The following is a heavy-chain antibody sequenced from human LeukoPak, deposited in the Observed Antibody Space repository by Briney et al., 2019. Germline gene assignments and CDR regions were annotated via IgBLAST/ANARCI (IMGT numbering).Heavy chain of an antibody. D-gene: IGHD6-6*01. Sequence: GGSLRLSCAASGFTFSSYGIHWVRQAPGKGLEWVAFIRYDGSNKYHADSVKGRFTISRDNSKNSLYLQMNSLRTEDTALYYCAKDLTGTIAARRPTYYYYYYMDVWGKGTTVTVSS. CDR3: AKDLTGTIAARRPTYYYYYYMDV. J-gene: IGHJ6*03. V-gene: IGHV3-30*02. CDR1: GFTFSSYG. CDR2: IRYDGSNK.